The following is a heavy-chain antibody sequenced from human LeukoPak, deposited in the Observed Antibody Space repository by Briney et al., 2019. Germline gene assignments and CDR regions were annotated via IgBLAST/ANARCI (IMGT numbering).Heavy chain of an antibody. CDR1: GGSITFYY. D-gene: IGHD1-14*01. J-gene: IGHJ5*02. Sequence: PSETLSLTCTVSGGSITFYYWHWTRQPPGKGLEWIGHTFYSGNVKYNPSLESRVTISVDRSKNQISLNLNSVTAADTAVYYCAKGGPEASAGLSWFDPWGQGTLVTVSS. CDR2: TFYSGNV. V-gene: IGHV4-59*01. CDR3: AKGGPEASAGLSWFDP.